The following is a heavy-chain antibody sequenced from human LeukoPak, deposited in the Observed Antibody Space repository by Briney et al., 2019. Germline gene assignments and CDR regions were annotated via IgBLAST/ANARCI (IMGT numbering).Heavy chain of an antibody. V-gene: IGHV3-23*01. CDR3: ARVIRAAPGKGYFDY. J-gene: IGHJ4*02. CDR2: IRGSGGST. D-gene: IGHD6-13*01. CDR1: GFIFSTYA. Sequence: GGSLRLSCATSGFIFSTYALSWVRQAPGKGLEWASSIRGSGGSTYHADSVKGRFTISRDSSKNTLYLQMNSLRAEDTAIYYCARVIRAAPGKGYFDYWGQGTLVTVSS.